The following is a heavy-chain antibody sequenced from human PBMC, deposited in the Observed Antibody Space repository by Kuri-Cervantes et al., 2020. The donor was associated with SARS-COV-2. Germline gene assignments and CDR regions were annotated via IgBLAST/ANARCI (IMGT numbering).Heavy chain of an antibody. CDR2: INPKSGGT. CDR3: ARGPAITIFGVLRGRENWFDP. D-gene: IGHD3-3*01. CDR1: EYTFTGYY. J-gene: IGHJ5*02. V-gene: IGHV1-2*04. Sequence: ASVKVSCKASEYTFTGYYVHWIRQAPGEGLEWMGWINPKSGGTNYAQKFQGWVTMTRETSISTAYMELSRLRSDDTAVYYCARGPAITIFGVLRGRENWFDPWGQGTLVTVSS.